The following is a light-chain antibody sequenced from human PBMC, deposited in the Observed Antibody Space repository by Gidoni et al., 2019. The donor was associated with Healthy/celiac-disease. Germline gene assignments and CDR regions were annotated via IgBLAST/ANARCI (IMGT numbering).Light chain of an antibody. J-gene: IGLJ3*02. Sequence: QSVLTQPPSASGTPGQRVTIPCSGSSSNIGSNTVNWSQQPPGTAPKLLIYSNNQRPSGVPDRFSGSKSGTSASLAISGLQSEDEADYYCAAWDDSLNGRVFGGGTKLTVL. CDR1: SSNIGSNT. CDR3: AAWDDSLNGRV. V-gene: IGLV1-44*01. CDR2: SNN.